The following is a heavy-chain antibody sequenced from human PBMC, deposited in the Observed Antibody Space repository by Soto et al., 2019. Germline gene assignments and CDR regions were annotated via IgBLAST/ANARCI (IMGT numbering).Heavy chain of an antibody. Sequence: QVQLVESGGGVVKTSGSLRIACAASGFTFSDYYMSWVRQAPGKGLEWVSYISSSGNTIYYADSVKGRFTISRDNPKNSVYLQMISLRAEDTALYFCAKMSSENYYDPVFSWGQGTLVTVSS. CDR3: AKMSSENYYDPVFS. CDR2: ISSSGNTI. D-gene: IGHD3-22*01. V-gene: IGHV3-11*01. CDR1: GFTFSDYY. J-gene: IGHJ5*02.